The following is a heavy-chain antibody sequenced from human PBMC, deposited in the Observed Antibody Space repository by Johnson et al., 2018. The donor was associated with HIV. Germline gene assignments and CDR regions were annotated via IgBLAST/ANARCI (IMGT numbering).Heavy chain of an antibody. CDR1: GFTFDDYD. J-gene: IGHJ3*02. CDR3: AKDMASDYAHAFDI. Sequence: MQLVESGGGVVRPGESLRLSCAASGFTFDDYDMKWVRQAPGKGLEWVSGINWNGGRTDYADSVKGRFTISRDNAKKSLYLQMNRLRAEDTALYYCAKDMASDYAHAFDIWGQGTMVTVSS. V-gene: IGHV3-20*04. D-gene: IGHD4-17*01. CDR2: INWNGGRT.